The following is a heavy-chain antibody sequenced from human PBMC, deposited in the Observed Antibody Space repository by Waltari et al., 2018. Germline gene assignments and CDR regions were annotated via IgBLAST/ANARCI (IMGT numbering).Heavy chain of an antibody. CDR1: GYTFTGYY. J-gene: IGHJ3*02. CDR3: ALYYDYIWGSYRSDAFDI. CDR2: INPNIGGT. Sequence: QVQLVQSGAEVKKPGASVKVSCKASGYTFTGYYMHWVRQAPGQGLEWMGRINPNIGGTNYAQKFQGRVTMTRDTSISTAYMELSRLRSDDTAVYYCALYYDYIWGSYRSDAFDIWGQGTMVTVSS. V-gene: IGHV1-2*06. D-gene: IGHD3-16*02.